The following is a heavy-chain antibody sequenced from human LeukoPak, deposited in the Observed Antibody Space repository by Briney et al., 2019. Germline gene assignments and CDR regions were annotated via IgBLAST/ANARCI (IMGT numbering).Heavy chain of an antibody. CDR1: GFTFSSYN. CDR2: ISRTGTYI. Sequence: GGSLRLSCAASGFTFSSYNMKWVRQAPGEGLEWVSSISRTGTYIYYADSVKGRFTVSRDNAQNSLYLQMNSLRVEDTAVYYCASVLETDCTGGSCYSGLDYWGQGTLVTVSS. D-gene: IGHD2-15*01. J-gene: IGHJ4*02. CDR3: ASVLETDCTGGSCYSGLDY. V-gene: IGHV3-21*01.